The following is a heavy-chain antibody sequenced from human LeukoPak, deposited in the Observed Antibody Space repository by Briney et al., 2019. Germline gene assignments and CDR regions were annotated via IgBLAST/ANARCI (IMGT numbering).Heavy chain of an antibody. V-gene: IGHV4-59*08. Sequence: SETLSLTCTVSGGSISSYYWSWIRQPPGKGLEWIGYIYYSGSTNYNPSLKSRVTISVDTSKNQFSLKLSSVTAADTAVYYCGRHAGIPYYYGMDVWGQGTLVTVSS. J-gene: IGHJ6*02. D-gene: IGHD2-21*01. CDR3: GRHAGIPYYYGMDV. CDR2: IYYSGST. CDR1: GGSISSYY.